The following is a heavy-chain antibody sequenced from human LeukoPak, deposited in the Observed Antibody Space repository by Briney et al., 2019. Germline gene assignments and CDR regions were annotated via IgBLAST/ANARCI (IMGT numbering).Heavy chain of an antibody. D-gene: IGHD3-3*01. Sequence: SETLSLTCAVYGGSFSGYYWSWIRQPPGKGLEWIGEINHGGSTNYNPSLKSRVTISVDTSKNQFSLKLSSVLAADTAVYYCARGNRITIFGVVIRFPFDYWGQGTLVTVSS. V-gene: IGHV4-34*01. CDR3: ARGNRITIFGVVIRFPFDY. J-gene: IGHJ4*02. CDR1: GGSFSGYY. CDR2: INHGGST.